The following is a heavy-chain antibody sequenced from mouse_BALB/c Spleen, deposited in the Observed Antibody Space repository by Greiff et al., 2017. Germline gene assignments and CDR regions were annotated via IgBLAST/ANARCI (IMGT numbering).Heavy chain of an antibody. D-gene: IGHD1-1*01. J-gene: IGHJ1*01. V-gene: IGHV5-4*02. Sequence: EVQGVESGGGLVKPGGSLKLSCAASGFTFSDYYMYWVRQTPEKRLEWVATISDGGSYTYYPDSVKGRFTISRDNAKNNLYLQMSSLKSEDTAMYYCARDDYGSSYGYFDVWGAGTTVTVSS. CDR1: GFTFSDYY. CDR3: ARDDYGSSYGYFDV. CDR2: ISDGGSYT.